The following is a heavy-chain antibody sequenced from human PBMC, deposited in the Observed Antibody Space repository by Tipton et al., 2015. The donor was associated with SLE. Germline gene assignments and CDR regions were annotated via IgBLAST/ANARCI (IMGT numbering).Heavy chain of an antibody. J-gene: IGHJ3*02. CDR3: ARGIGYCGGDCYRAFDI. D-gene: IGHD2-21*01. V-gene: IGHV3-48*01. Sequence: GSLRLSCAASGFTFSSSWMSCVRHAPGKGLEWVSYISSSSSSIYYVDSVKGRFTISRDNAKNSLYLQMNSLRAEETAVYYCARGIGYCGGDCYRAFDIWGQGTMVTVSS. CDR1: GFTFSSSW. CDR2: ISSSSSSI.